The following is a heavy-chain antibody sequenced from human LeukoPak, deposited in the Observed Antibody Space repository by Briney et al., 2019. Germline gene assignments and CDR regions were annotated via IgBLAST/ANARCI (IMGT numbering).Heavy chain of an antibody. CDR3: VVLFRRGSGSYYIDY. CDR2: INRSGST. Sequence: QSSETLSLTCAVYGGSFSGYCWSWIRQPPGKGLEWIREINRSGSTNYNPSLKSRVTISVDTSKNQFSLKLRSVTAADTAAYYCVVLFRRGSGSYYIDYWGQGTLVTVSS. V-gene: IGHV4-34*01. D-gene: IGHD3-10*01. J-gene: IGHJ4*02. CDR1: GGSFSGYC.